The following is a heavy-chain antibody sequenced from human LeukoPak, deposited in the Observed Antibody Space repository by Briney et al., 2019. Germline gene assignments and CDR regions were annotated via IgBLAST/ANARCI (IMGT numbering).Heavy chain of an antibody. CDR1: GYTFTGYY. J-gene: IGHJ3*02. V-gene: IGHV1-2*06. CDR2: INPNSGGT. Sequence: ASVKVSCKASGYTFTGYYMNWVRQAPGQGLEWMGRINPNSGGTNYAQKFQGRVTMTRDTSISTAYMELSRLRSDDTAVYYCARRRNVDTAMVTHDAFDIWGQGTMVTVSS. D-gene: IGHD5-18*01. CDR3: ARRRNVDTAMVTHDAFDI.